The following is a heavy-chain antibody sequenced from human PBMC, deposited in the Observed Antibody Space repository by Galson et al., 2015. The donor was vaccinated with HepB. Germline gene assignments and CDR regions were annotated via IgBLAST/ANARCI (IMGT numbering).Heavy chain of an antibody. Sequence: CAISGDSVSSNSAAWNWIRQSPSRGLEWLGRTYYRSKWYNDYAVSVKSRITINPDTSKNQFSLQLNSVTPEDTAVYYCAREWELLRLPYYFDYWGQGTLVTVSS. CDR1: GDSVSSNSAA. CDR2: TYYRSKWYN. J-gene: IGHJ4*02. V-gene: IGHV6-1*01. D-gene: IGHD1-26*01. CDR3: AREWELLRLPYYFDY.